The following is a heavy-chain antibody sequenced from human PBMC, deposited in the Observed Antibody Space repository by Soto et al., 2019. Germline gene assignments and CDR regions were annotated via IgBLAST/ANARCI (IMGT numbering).Heavy chain of an antibody. Sequence: PGRSPRLSCAASGFTVSSNYMSWVRQAPGKGLEWVSVIYSGGSTYYADSVKGRFTISRDNSKNTLYLQMNSLRAEDTAVYYCARGSEVLLFGDRPRYFDYRGQGPLVTGS. CDR3: ARGSEVLLFGDRPRYFDY. CDR2: IYSGGST. J-gene: IGHJ4*02. CDR1: GFTVSSNY. V-gene: IGHV3-53*01. D-gene: IGHD3-10*01.